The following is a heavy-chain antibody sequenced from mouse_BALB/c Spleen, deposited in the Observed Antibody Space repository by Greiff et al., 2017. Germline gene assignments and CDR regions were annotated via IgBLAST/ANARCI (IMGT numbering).Heavy chain of an antibody. CDR3: ARRGYGSPFAY. D-gene: IGHD1-1*01. CDR1: GYAFSSYW. V-gene: IGHV1-80*01. Sequence: VKLQESGAELVRPGSSVKISCKASGYAFSSYWMNWVKQRPGQGLEWIGQIYPGDGDTNYNGKFKGKATLTADKSSSTAYMQLSSLTSEDSAVYFCARRGYGSPFAYWGQGTLVTVSA. CDR2: IYPGDGDT. J-gene: IGHJ3*01.